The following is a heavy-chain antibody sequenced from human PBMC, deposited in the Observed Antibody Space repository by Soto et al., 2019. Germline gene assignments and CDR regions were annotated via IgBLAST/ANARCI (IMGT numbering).Heavy chain of an antibody. CDR1: GYAFTTYG. V-gene: IGHV1-18*01. J-gene: IGHJ4*02. Sequence: QVHLVQSGAEVKKPGASVKVSCQGSGYAFTTYGITWVRQAPGQGLEWMGWISAHNGNTNYAQTLQGRVTVTRDTSTSTAYMELMGLRYDDTAVYYCARGRYGDYWGQGALVTVSS. CDR3: ARGRYGDY. CDR2: ISAHNGNT. D-gene: IGHD1-1*01.